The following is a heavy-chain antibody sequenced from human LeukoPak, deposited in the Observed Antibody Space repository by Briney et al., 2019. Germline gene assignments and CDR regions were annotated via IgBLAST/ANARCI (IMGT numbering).Heavy chain of an antibody. Sequence: PGGSLRLSCAASGFTFSSYGMHWVRQAPGKGLEWVAFIRYDGSNKYYAVCVKGRFTISRDKSKNTLYLQMNSLRAEVTAVYYCAKDSLLWFGELLWYFDYWGQGTLVTVSS. V-gene: IGHV3-30*02. D-gene: IGHD3-10*01. CDR3: AKDSLLWFGELLWYFDY. CDR2: IRYDGSNK. J-gene: IGHJ4*02. CDR1: GFTFSSYG.